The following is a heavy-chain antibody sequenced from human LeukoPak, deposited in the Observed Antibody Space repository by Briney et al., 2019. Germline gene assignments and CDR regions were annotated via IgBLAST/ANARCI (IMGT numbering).Heavy chain of an antibody. J-gene: IGHJ4*02. CDR2: IYYSGST. D-gene: IGHD3-10*01. CDR3: ARHARDFDY. CDR1: GGSISSSSYY. V-gene: IGHV4-39*01. Sequence: SETLSLTCTVSGGSISSSSYYWGWIRQPPGKGLEWIGSIYYSGSTYYNPSLKSRVTISVDTSKNQFSLKLSSVTAADTAVYYCARHARDFDYWGQGTLVTVSS.